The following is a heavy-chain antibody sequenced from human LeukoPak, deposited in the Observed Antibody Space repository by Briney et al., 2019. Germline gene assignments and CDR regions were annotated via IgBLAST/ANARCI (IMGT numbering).Heavy chain of an antibody. V-gene: IGHV4-59*12. CDR3: ARSGKAVAPLRSFDY. Sequence: PSETLSLTCTVSGGSISSYYWSWIRQPPGKGLEWIGYIYYSGSTNYNPSLKSRVTISVDTSKNQFSLKLSSVTAADTAVYYCARSGKAVAPLRSFDYWGQGTLVTVSS. D-gene: IGHD6-19*01. J-gene: IGHJ4*02. CDR2: IYYSGST. CDR1: GGSISSYY.